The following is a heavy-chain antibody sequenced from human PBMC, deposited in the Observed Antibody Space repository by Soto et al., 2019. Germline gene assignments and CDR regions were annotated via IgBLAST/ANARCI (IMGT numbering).Heavy chain of an antibody. Sequence: SETRSLTCTVSGGPVSDAFSYWPRIRQPPGKDPESMGYLSYTGSTYYKPSLRNSATISVDESSNLLCLRLSSVTAADPAADSCASELEDCVFDIWGRGTMVTVSS. CDR1: GGPVSDAFSY. CDR3: ASELEDCVFDI. J-gene: IGHJ3*02. CDR2: LSYTGST. V-gene: IGHV4-30-4*02. D-gene: IGHD1-1*01.